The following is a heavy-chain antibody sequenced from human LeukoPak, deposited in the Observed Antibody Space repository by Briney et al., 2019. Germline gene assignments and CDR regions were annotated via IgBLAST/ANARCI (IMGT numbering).Heavy chain of an antibody. CDR2: IYYSGST. D-gene: IGHD2-21*02. J-gene: IGHJ4*02. CDR3: AREGAAYCGGDCYD. Sequence: SETLSLTCTVSGGSISSGDYYWSWIRQPPGKGLEWLGYIYYSGSTYYNPSLKSRVTISVDTSKNQFSLKLSSVTAADTAVYYCAREGAAYCGGDCYDWGQGTLVTVSS. V-gene: IGHV4-30-4*01. CDR1: GGSISSGDYY.